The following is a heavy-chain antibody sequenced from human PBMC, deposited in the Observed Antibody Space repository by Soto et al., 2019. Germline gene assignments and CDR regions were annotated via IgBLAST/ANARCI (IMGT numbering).Heavy chain of an antibody. CDR1: GGSISSSSYY. J-gene: IGHJ4*02. D-gene: IGHD5-18*01. CDR2: IYYSGST. Sequence: QLQLQESGPGLVKPSETLSLTCTVSGGSISSSSYYWGWIRQPPGKGLEWIGSIYYSGSTYYNPSLKSRVTISVDTSKNQFSLKLSSVTAADTAVYYCARPDGDVGYSYGQPFDYWGQGTLVTVSS. V-gene: IGHV4-39*01. CDR3: ARPDGDVGYSYGQPFDY.